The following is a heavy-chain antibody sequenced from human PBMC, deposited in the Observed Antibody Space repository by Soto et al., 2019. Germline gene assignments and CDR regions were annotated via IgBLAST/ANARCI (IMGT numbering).Heavy chain of an antibody. CDR1: GFTFSSHT. CDR3: ARDSPVVRGVIDY. V-gene: IGHV3-21*01. D-gene: IGHD3-10*01. CDR2: LSSNAYYI. Sequence: PVGSLRLSCAASGFTFSSHTMNWVRQAPGKGLEWVSSLSSNAYYIYYADSVRGRFTISRDNAKNSLYLQMSNLRAEDTAVYYCARDSPVVRGVIDYWGQGTVVTVSS. J-gene: IGHJ4*02.